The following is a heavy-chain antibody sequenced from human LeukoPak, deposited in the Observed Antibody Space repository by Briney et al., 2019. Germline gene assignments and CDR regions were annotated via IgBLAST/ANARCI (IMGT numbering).Heavy chain of an antibody. CDR3: AREDLQTYYYDSSGYRAFDY. V-gene: IGHV1-46*01. CDR1: GYTFTSYY. D-gene: IGHD3-22*01. J-gene: IGHJ4*02. Sequence: GSSVKVSCKASGYTFTSYYMHWVRQAPGQGLEWMGIINPSGGSTSYAQKFQGRVTMTRDTSTSTVYMELSSLRSEDTAVYYCAREDLQTYYYDSSGYRAFDYWGQGTLVTVSS. CDR2: INPSGGST.